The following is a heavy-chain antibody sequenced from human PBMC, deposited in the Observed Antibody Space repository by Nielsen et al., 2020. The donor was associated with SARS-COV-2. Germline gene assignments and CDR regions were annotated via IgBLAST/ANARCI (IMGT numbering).Heavy chain of an antibody. CDR3: ARVEMATTNYFDY. V-gene: IGHV3-11*05. D-gene: IGHD5-24*01. Sequence: GESLKISCAVSGFTFSDYYMSWIRQAPGKGLEWVSYISSSSSYTNYADSVKGRFTISRDNAKNSLYLQMNSLRAEDTAVYYCARVEMATTNYFDYWGQGTLVTVSS. CDR1: GFTFSDYY. CDR2: ISSSSSYT. J-gene: IGHJ4*02.